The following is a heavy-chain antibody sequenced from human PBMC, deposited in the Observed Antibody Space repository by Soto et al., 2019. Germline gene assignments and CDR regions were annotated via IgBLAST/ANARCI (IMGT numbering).Heavy chain of an antibody. Sequence: EVQLVESGGGSVNPGGSVRLSCAASGFTFTDAWMNWVRQVPGEGLEWVGHVKSQIDGGTTDSAAPLDGRVTISRDDSKNMVYLQMNRLRTDDTAVYYCATGSARFDFWGQGTLVTVSS. V-gene: IGHV3-15*01. CDR3: ATGSARFDF. J-gene: IGHJ5*01. CDR1: GFTFTDAW. CDR2: VKSQIDGGTT. D-gene: IGHD6-6*01.